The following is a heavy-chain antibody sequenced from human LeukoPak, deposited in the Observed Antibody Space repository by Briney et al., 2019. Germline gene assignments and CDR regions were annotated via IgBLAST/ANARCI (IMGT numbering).Heavy chain of an antibody. Sequence: GGSLRLSCAASGFTFSTYTMNWVRQAPGKGLEWVSSISSSSSYIYYADSVKGRFTISRDNAKNSLYLQMNSLRAEDTAVYYCAREIAAAGTPDAFDIWGQGTMVTVSS. J-gene: IGHJ3*02. CDR3: AREIAAAGTPDAFDI. CDR1: GFTFSTYT. V-gene: IGHV3-21*01. CDR2: ISSSSSYI. D-gene: IGHD6-13*01.